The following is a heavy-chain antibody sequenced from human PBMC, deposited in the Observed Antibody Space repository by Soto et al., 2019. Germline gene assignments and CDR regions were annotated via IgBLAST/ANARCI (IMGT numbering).Heavy chain of an antibody. J-gene: IGHJ6*03. D-gene: IGHD3-22*01. V-gene: IGHV4-59*03. Sequence: QVQLQESGPTLVKPSETLSLTCTVSGGSIRSYCWTWIRQPPGEGLEWIGCNCNSGATNYNISLNSRVAIAIDTQKNQFALQRSSVTVADTAFYYCAGGWSIVVATRRLMDDWGKGTTVTVSS. CDR3: AGGWSIVVATRRLMDD. CDR2: NCNSGAT. CDR1: GGSIRSYC.